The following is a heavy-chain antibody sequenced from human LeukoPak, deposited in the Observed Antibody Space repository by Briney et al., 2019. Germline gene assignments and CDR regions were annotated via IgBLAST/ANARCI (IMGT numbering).Heavy chain of an antibody. D-gene: IGHD3-10*01. V-gene: IGHV4-59*01. J-gene: IGHJ5*02. CDR1: GGSISSYY. CDR3: ARVHSRGRITMVRGVPDHDNWFDP. Sequence: SETLSLTCTVSGGSISSYYWSWIRQPPGKGLEWIGYIYYSGSTNYNPSLKSRVTISVDTSKNQFSLKLSSVTAADTAVYYCARVHSRGRITMVRGVPDHDNWFDPWGQGTLVTVSS. CDR2: IYYSGST.